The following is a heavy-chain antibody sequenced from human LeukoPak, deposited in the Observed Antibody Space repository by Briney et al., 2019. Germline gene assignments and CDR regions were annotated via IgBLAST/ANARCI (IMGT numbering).Heavy chain of an antibody. J-gene: IGHJ3*02. CDR3: ERAPLGATQGAFDI. D-gene: IGHD1-26*01. V-gene: IGHV1-69*13. Sequence: SVKVPCKASRGTFSSYAISWVRQAPGQGLEWMGGIIPIFGTANYAQKFQGRVTITADESTSTAYMELSSLRSEDTAVYYCERAPLGATQGAFDIWGQGTMVTASS. CDR2: IIPIFGTA. CDR1: RGTFSSYA.